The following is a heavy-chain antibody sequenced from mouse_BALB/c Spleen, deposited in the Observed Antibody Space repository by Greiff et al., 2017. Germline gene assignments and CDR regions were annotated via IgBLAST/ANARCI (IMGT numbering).Heavy chain of an antibody. CDR1: GFTFSDYY. D-gene: IGHD2-4*01. Sequence: EVQGVESGGGLVKPGGSLKLSCAASGFTFSDYYMYWVRQTPEKRLEWVATISDGGSYTYYPDSVKGRFTISRDNAKNNLYLQMSSLKSEDTAMYYCARDPYYDYGGAMDYWGQGTSVTVSS. CDR2: ISDGGSYT. CDR3: ARDPYYDYGGAMDY. V-gene: IGHV5-4*02. J-gene: IGHJ4*01.